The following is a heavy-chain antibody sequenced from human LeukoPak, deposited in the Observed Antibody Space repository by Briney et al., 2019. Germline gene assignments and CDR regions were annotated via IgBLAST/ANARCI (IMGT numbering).Heavy chain of an antibody. CDR2: IRYDGSNK. J-gene: IGHJ4*02. CDR1: GFTFSSYG. D-gene: IGHD1-26*01. Sequence: GGSLRLSCAAFGFTFSSYGMHWVRQAPGKGLEWVAFIRYDGSNKYYADSVKGRFTISRDNSKNTLYLQMNSLRAEDTAVYYCARSLRVGATSVDYWGQGTLVTVSS. CDR3: ARSLRVGATSVDY. V-gene: IGHV3-30*02.